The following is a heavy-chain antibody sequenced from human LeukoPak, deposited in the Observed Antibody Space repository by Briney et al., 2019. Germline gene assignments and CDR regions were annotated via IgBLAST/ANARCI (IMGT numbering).Heavy chain of an antibody. CDR3: GRHVSNGWDYHYGLDV. J-gene: IGHJ6*02. V-gene: IGHV4-34*01. CDR1: GGSFSGYY. D-gene: IGHD6-19*01. CDR2: INHSGST. Sequence: SETLSLTCAVYGGSFSGYYWSWIRQPPGKGLEWIGEINHSGSTNYNPSLKSRVTISVDTSKNQFSLKLSSVTAADTAVYYCGRHVSNGWDYHYGLDVWGRGTTVTVSS.